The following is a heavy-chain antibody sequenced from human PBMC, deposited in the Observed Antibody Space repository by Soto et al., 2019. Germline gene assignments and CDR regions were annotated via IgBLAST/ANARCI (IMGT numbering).Heavy chain of an antibody. CDR3: ARAGSENDY. J-gene: IGHJ4*02. Sequence: EVQLVESGGGLVQPGGSLRLSCAASGFTFSNYWKSWVRQAPGKGLEWVANIKQDGSERNYVDSVKGRFTISRDNAKNSLYLQLNSLRAEDTAVYYCARAGSENDYWGQGTLVTVSS. CDR2: IKQDGSER. V-gene: IGHV3-7*05. CDR1: GFTFSNYW. D-gene: IGHD3-10*01.